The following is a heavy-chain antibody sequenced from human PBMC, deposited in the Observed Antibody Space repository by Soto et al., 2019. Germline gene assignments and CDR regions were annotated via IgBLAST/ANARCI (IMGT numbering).Heavy chain of an antibody. Sequence: SGPTLVNPTQTLTLTCTFSGFSLSTSGMCVSWIRQPPGKALEWLALIDWDDDKYYSTSLKTRLTISKDTSKNQVVLTMTNMDPVDTATYYCARNNPIGYCSGGSCYSAYAFDIWGQGTMVTVSS. D-gene: IGHD2-15*01. J-gene: IGHJ3*02. V-gene: IGHV2-70*01. CDR1: GFSLSTSGMC. CDR3: ARNNPIGYCSGGSCYSAYAFDI. CDR2: IDWDDDK.